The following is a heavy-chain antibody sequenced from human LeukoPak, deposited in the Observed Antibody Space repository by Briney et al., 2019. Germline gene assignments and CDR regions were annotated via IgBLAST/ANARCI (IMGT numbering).Heavy chain of an antibody. D-gene: IGHD2-15*01. CDR2: INGDGTTT. CDR3: ARRVDATRWFDP. CDR1: GFTVSSNY. V-gene: IGHV3-74*01. J-gene: IGHJ5*02. Sequence: GGSLRLSCAASGFTVSSNYMSWVRQAPGKGLVWVSRINGDGTTTIYADSVKGRFTISRDNAKNTLYLQMNSLRAEDTAIYYCARRVDATRWFDPWGQGTLVTVSS.